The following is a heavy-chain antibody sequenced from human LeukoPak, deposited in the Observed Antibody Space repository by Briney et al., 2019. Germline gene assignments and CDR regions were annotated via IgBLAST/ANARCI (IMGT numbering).Heavy chain of an antibody. J-gene: IGHJ4*02. CDR2: IDWDDDK. CDR3: APIRGGGFDY. D-gene: IGHD3-16*01. V-gene: IGHV2-70*11. CDR1: GFSLSTSGMC. Sequence: SGPALVKPTQTLTLTCTFSGFSLSTSGMCVSWIRPPPGKALEWLARIDWDDDKYYSTSLKTRLTISKDTSKNQVVLTMTNMDPVDTATYYCAPIRGGGFDYWGQGTLVTVSS.